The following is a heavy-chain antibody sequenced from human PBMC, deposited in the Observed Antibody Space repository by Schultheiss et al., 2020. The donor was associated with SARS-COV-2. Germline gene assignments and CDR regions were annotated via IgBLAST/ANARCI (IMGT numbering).Heavy chain of an antibody. CDR2: ISGSGVST. Sequence: GGSLRLSCAASGFTFSSYAMHWVRQAPGKGLEWVSAISGSGVSTYYADSVKGRFTISRDNSKNTLSLQMNSLTAEDTAVYYCARHLAPYGDYADEYFQHWGQGTLVTVSS. CDR3: ARHLAPYGDYADEYFQH. J-gene: IGHJ1*01. V-gene: IGHV3-23*01. D-gene: IGHD4-17*01. CDR1: GFTFSSYA.